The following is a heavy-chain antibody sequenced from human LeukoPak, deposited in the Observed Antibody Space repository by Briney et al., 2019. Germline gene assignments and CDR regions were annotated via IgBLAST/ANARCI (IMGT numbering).Heavy chain of an antibody. Sequence: PGGSLRLSCAASGFTFSSHEMNWVRKAPGKGLEWVSYISEGGDLKYYAEFVKGRFTVSRDNAKNVLFLQMSGLRVEDTAVYYCARDSGSGTSGNEFDYWGQGTLVSVSS. CDR3: ARDSGSGTSGNEFDY. J-gene: IGHJ4*02. CDR1: GFTFSSHE. V-gene: IGHV3-48*03. D-gene: IGHD1/OR15-1a*01. CDR2: ISEGGDLK.